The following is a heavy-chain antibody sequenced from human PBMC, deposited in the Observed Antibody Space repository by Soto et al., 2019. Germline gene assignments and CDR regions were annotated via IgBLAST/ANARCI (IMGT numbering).Heavy chain of an antibody. V-gene: IGHV3-33*01. Sequence: GGSLRLSCAASGFTFSSYGMHWVRQAPGKGLEWVAVIWYDGSNKYYADSVKGRFTISRDNSKNTLYLQMNSLRAEDTAVYYCAREMGDYDSSGYYQARLDYYYYYGMDVWGQGTTVTVSS. CDR2: IWYDGSNK. D-gene: IGHD3-22*01. CDR1: GFTFSSYG. CDR3: AREMGDYDSSGYYQARLDYYYYYGMDV. J-gene: IGHJ6*02.